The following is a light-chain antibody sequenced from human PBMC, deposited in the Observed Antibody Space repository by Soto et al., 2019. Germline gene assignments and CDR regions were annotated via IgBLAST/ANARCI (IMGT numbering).Light chain of an antibody. Sequence: VLPHSPDTLSLSTGERTTLSCRASQSFSSSYLASYQPKPGQAPRLLIYGASSRSTGIPDWFGGSGSATVFTLTISRQAHEDAAVYYCQQNGNSWTFGQGTKVDIK. CDR3: QQNGNSWT. J-gene: IGKJ1*01. V-gene: IGKV3-20*01. CDR2: GAS. CDR1: QSFSSSY.